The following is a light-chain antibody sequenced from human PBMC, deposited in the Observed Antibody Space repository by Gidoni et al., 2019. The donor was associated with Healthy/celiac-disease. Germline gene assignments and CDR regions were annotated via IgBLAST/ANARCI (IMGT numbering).Light chain of an antibody. J-gene: IGLJ2*01. CDR1: SSNIGSNT. CDR2: SNN. CDR3: AAWDDSLNGHVV. V-gene: IGLV1-44*01. Sequence: QSVLTQPPSASGTPGQRVNISCSGSSSNIGSNTVNWYQQLPGTAPKLLLYSNNQRASGVPDRFSGSKSGTSASLAISGLQSEDEADYYCAAWDDSLNGHVVFGGGTKLTVL.